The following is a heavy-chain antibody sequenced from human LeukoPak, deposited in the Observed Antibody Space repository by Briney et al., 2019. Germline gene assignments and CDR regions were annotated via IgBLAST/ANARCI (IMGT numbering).Heavy chain of an antibody. V-gene: IGHV3-48*01. CDR1: GFIFSNYN. CDR2: ISNGSSTV. CDR3: ARGVYDFDI. J-gene: IGHJ3*02. Sequence: GGSLRLSCVASGFIFSNYNMNWVRQAPGKGLEWVSYISNGSSTVYYADSVKGRFTISRDNAKNSLFLQINSLRAEDTAVYYCARGVYDFDIWGQGTMVTVSS.